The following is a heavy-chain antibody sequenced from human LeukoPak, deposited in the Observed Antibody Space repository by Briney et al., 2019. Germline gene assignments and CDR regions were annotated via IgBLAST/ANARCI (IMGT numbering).Heavy chain of an antibody. D-gene: IGHD6-19*01. CDR1: GGSISSGDYY. J-gene: IGHJ4*02. CDR3: ARVMGGASGWYEGYFDY. V-gene: IGHV4-30-4*01. Sequence: SETLSLTCTVSGGSISSGDYYWSWIRQPPGKGLEWIGYIYYSGSTYYNPSLKSRVTISVDTSKNQFSLKLSSVTAADTAVYYCARVMGGASGWYEGYFDYWGQGTLVTVSS. CDR2: IYYSGST.